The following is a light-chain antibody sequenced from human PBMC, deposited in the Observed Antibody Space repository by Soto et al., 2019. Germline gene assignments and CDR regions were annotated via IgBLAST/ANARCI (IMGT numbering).Light chain of an antibody. Sequence: QSVLTQSPSASGSPGQSVTISCTGTSSDVGNYNYVSWYQQHPGKAPKLMIYEVSKRPSGVPDRFSGSKSGNTASLTVSGLQVXXXADYYCSSYAGSNIWVFGGGTKLTV. J-gene: IGLJ3*02. CDR2: EVS. V-gene: IGLV2-8*01. CDR1: SSDVGNYNY. CDR3: SSYAGSNIWV.